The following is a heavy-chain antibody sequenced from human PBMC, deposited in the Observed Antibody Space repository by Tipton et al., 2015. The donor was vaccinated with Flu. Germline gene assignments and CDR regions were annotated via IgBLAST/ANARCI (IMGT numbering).Heavy chain of an antibody. CDR1: GFTFDDYA. V-gene: IGHV3-9*01. Sequence: SLRLSCAASGFTFDDYAMHWVRQAPGKGLEWVSGISWNSGSIGYADSVKGRFTISRDNAKNSLYLQMNSLRAEDTALYYCAKDIGAVAGTGGMDVWGQGTTVTVSS. CDR2: ISWNSGSI. J-gene: IGHJ6*02. D-gene: IGHD6-19*01. CDR3: AKDIGAVAGTGGMDV.